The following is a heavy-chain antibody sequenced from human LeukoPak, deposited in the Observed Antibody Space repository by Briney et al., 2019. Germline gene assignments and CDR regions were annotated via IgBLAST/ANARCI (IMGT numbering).Heavy chain of an antibody. J-gene: IGHJ6*04. CDR1: GGSISSGGYS. CDR2: IDNTEST. Sequence: PSETLSLTCAVSGGSISSGGYSWSWIRQPPGKGLEWIGYIDNTESTNYNPSLKSRITISVDKPKNQFSLKLSSVTAADTAVYYCARMTYDPHGVDVWGKGTTVTVSS. CDR3: ARMTYDPHGVDV. V-gene: IGHV4-61*08. D-gene: IGHD5-12*01.